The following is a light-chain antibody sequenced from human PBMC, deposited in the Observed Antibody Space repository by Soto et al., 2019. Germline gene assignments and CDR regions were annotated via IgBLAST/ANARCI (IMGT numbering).Light chain of an antibody. CDR3: QQYGSSPQGT. CDR2: CAS. CDR1: QSVSSSY. Sequence: IVVTQSPGTMSLSPGDRATLSCRASQSVSSSYLAWYQQKPGQAPRLLIYCASSRVTGIPDRFSGSGSGTDFTLTISRREPEEFAVYYCQQYGSSPQGTFGQGTKVEIK. J-gene: IGKJ1*01. V-gene: IGKV3-20*01.